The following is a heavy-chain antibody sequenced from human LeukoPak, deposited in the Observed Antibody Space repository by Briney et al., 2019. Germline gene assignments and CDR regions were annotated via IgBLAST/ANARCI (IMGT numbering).Heavy chain of an antibody. CDR2: VYYIANT. J-gene: IGHJ4*02. V-gene: IGHV4-61*08. CDR1: GASVGSAGYY. CDR3: ARTQSQSGSYRYYFGY. Sequence: PSETLSLTCTVSGASVGSAGYYWSWIRQPPGGGLEWIGYVYYIANTNYNPSLKSRVTMSVNPSKNQLSLKLNSVTAADTAMYYCARTQSQSGSYRYYFGYWGQGTLVTVSS. D-gene: IGHD1-26*01.